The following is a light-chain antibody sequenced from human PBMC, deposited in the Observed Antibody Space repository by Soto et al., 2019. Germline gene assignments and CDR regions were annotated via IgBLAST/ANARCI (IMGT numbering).Light chain of an antibody. V-gene: IGLV2-14*01. Sequence: QSVLTQPASVSGSPGQAITISCTGTSSDVGGYTYVSWYQQHPGKAPKFIIYDVSNRPSGVSNRFSGSKSGNTASLTISGLQAEDEADYYCSSYTTSNTRQIVFGTGTKVTVL. CDR1: SSDVGGYTY. CDR3: SSYTTSNTRQIV. J-gene: IGLJ1*01. CDR2: DVS.